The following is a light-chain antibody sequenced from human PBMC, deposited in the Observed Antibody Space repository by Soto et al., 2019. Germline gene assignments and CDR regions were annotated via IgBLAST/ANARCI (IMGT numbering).Light chain of an antibody. Sequence: EIVLTQSPGTLSLSPGESATLSCRASQSVNSGYLAWYQQKPGQAPRLLIYHASSRATGIPDRFSGSGSGTDFSLTISRLEPEDFAVYNCQQYGSSVTFGQGTRLEIK. J-gene: IGKJ5*01. CDR3: QQYGSSVT. CDR1: QSVNSGY. CDR2: HAS. V-gene: IGKV3-20*01.